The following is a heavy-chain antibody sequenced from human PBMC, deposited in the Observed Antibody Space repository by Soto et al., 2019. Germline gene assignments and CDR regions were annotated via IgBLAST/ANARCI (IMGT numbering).Heavy chain of an antibody. CDR1: GFTFSSYA. J-gene: IGHJ3*02. CDR3: AKLPHSRSWYLDAFDI. Sequence: EVQLLESGGGLVQPGGSLRLSCAASGFTFSSYAMSWVRQAPGKGLEWVSAISGSGGSTYYADSVKGRFTISRDNSKNTLHLQMNSLRAEDTAVYYCAKLPHSRSWYLDAFDIWGQGTMVTVSS. CDR2: ISGSGGST. V-gene: IGHV3-23*01. D-gene: IGHD6-13*01.